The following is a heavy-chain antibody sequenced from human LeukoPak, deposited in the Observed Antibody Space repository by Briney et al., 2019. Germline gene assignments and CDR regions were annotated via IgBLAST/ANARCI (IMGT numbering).Heavy chain of an antibody. Sequence: GGSLRLSCAASGFTFRSYAMHWVRQAPGKGLEWVAGTSYDGSSKYYADSVKGRFTISRDNSKKTLDPQMNSLRFDDTSVYYCASSDILTGYYDYWGQGTLVTVSS. CDR1: GFTFRSYA. CDR2: TSYDGSSK. J-gene: IGHJ4*02. CDR3: ASSDILTGYYDY. D-gene: IGHD3-9*01. V-gene: IGHV3-30*04.